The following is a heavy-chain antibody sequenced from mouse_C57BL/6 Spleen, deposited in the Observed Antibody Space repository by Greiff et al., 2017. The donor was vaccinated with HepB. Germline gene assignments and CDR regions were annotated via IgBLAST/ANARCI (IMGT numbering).Heavy chain of an antibody. CDR2: ILPGSGST. V-gene: IGHV1-9*01. D-gene: IGHD1-1*01. J-gene: IGHJ2*01. CDR1: GYTFTGYW. CDR3: ARSGDYGSRPYYFDY. Sequence: QVQLKQSGAELMKPGASVKLSCKATGYTFTGYWIEWVKQRPGHGLEWIGEILPGSGSTNYNEKFKGKATFTADTSSNPAYMQLSSLTTEDSAIYYCARSGDYGSRPYYFDYWGQGTTLTVSS.